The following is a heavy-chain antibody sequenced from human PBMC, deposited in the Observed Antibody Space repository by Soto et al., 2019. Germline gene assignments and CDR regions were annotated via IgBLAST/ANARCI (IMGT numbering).Heavy chain of an antibody. Sequence: GXSGQVSFKASCYTFTRYSINWVRQAPGQGLEWVGWISNYNGDTKYAEKFQGRVTLTTDTSTTTTYMDLRSLTSDDTAVYFCARGDSTGSPTGWFDPWGQGTLVTVSS. J-gene: IGHJ5*02. CDR1: CYTFTRYS. CDR3: ARGDSTGSPTGWFDP. CDR2: ISNYNGDT. V-gene: IGHV1-18*04. D-gene: IGHD6-19*01.